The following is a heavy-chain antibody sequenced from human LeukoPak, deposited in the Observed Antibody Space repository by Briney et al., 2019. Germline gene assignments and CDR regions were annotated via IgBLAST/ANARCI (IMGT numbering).Heavy chain of an antibody. CDR2: IYHSGST. CDR1: GYSISSGYY. CDR3: ARMGRLNPNWFDP. Sequence: PSETLSFTCTVSGYSISSGYYWGWIRQPPGKGLEWIGSIYHSGSTYYNPSLKSRVTISVDTSKNQFSLKLSSVTAADTAVYYCARMGRLNPNWFDPWGQGTLVTVSS. V-gene: IGHV4-38-2*02. J-gene: IGHJ5*02.